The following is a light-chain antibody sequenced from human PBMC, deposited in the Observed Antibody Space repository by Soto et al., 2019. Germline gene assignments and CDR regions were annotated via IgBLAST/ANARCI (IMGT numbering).Light chain of an antibody. CDR2: DSN. Sequence: EIVLTQSPATLSVSPGERVALSFRASQGIGSTLAWYRQQPGQAPGLLIYDSNIRATGVPARFSGTRSGTEFTLTISYLQSEDFGTYYCQQFYNYPRTFGQGTKVDIK. V-gene: IGKV3-15*01. CDR3: QQFYNYPRT. CDR1: QGIGST. J-gene: IGKJ1*01.